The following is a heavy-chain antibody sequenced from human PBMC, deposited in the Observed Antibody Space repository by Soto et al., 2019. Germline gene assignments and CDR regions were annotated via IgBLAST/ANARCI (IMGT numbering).Heavy chain of an antibody. D-gene: IGHD2-2*01. CDR3: GKDIRYGSIDY. J-gene: IGHJ4*02. Sequence: QVRLVQSGGGVVQPGRSLTLSCAASGYSIKNNGMHWVCQAPGKGLEWVALIWAHGTDQYYADSVKGRFTVSRDTSTNPVYLQMNSLRAEDTARYYCGKDIRYGSIDYWGQGTLVTVSS. V-gene: IGHV3-33*06. CDR1: GYSIKNNG. CDR2: IWAHGTDQ.